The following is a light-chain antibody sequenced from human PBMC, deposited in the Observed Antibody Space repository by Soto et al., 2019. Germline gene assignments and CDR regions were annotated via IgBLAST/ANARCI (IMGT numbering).Light chain of an antibody. V-gene: IGKV3-20*01. CDR2: GAS. CDR1: QKISNKY. J-gene: IGKJ3*01. CDR3: QQYDLGFT. Sequence: EIVLTQSPAILSLSPGERATLSCRASQKISNKYLAWYQQKPGQAPRLLIFGASTRASGIPDRFSGRGSGTDFTLTIISLEPEDFAVYYCQQYDLGFTFGPGTKVDIK.